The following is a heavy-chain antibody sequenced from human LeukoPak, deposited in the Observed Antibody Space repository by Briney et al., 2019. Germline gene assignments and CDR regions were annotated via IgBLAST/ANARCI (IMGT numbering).Heavy chain of an antibody. CDR2: ISYDGSNK. V-gene: IGHV3-30*03. Sequence: GGSLRLSCAASGFTFSSYGMHWVRQAPGKGLEWVAVISYDGSNKYYADSVKGRFTISRDNAKNSLYLQMNSLRAEDTAVYYCARDPDYGDYDAFDIWGQGTMVTVSS. CDR3: ARDPDYGDYDAFDI. D-gene: IGHD4-17*01. CDR1: GFTFSSYG. J-gene: IGHJ3*02.